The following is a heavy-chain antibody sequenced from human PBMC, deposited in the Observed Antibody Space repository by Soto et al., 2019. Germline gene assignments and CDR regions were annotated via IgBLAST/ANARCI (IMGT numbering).Heavy chain of an antibody. J-gene: IGHJ4*02. V-gene: IGHV4-59*08. D-gene: IGHD3-16*01. Sequence: QVQLQESGPGLVKPSETLSLTCTVSGDSISSYYWSWIRQPPGKGLEWIGYIYYSGSTNYNPSLKSRVTISVDTSTNQFSLKLSSVTAEDTALYYCARQTHYRFFWVLDYWGQGALVTVSS. CDR2: IYYSGST. CDR1: GDSISSYY. CDR3: ARQTHYRFFWVLDY.